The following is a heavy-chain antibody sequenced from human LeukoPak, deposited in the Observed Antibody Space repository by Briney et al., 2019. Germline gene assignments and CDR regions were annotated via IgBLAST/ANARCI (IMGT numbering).Heavy chain of an antibody. V-gene: IGHV3-74*01. J-gene: IGHJ4*02. CDR2: INTDGSST. D-gene: IGHD2-2*02. CDR3: ARWGQRGDVPAAIHYYIDY. CDR1: GFTFSSSW. Sequence: PGGPLRLSCAAPGFTFSSSWMHWVRQAPGKGLGWVSRINTDGSSTSYADSVKGRFTISRDNAKNTLYLQMNSLRAEDTAVYYCARWGQRGDVPAAIHYYIDYWGQGTLVTVSS.